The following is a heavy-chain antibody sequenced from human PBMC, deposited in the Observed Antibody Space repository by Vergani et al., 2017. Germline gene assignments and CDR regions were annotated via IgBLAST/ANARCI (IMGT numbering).Heavy chain of an antibody. D-gene: IGHD3-22*01. Sequence: EVQLLESGGGSAQPGESLRLSCVASGFTFTAHGLNWVRQAPGKGLEWVSYISSSGSTRYYADSVKGRFTISRDNAKNSLYLQMNSLRAEDTAVYYCARKHISNYYDSSGYYYMGYYYGMDVWGQGTTVTVSS. J-gene: IGHJ6*02. CDR1: GFTFTAHG. V-gene: IGHV3-48*04. CDR3: ARKHISNYYDSSGYYYMGYYYGMDV. CDR2: ISSSGSTR.